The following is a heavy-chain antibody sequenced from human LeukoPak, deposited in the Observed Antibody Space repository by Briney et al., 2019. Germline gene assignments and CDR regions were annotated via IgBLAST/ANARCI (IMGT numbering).Heavy chain of an antibody. CDR3: AREDCDATSCYWGIIY. J-gene: IGHJ4*02. Sequence: GGSLRLSCTASGFTFTTYWMSWVRQAPGKGLEGVANIKPDGGEKYYVDSVKGRFTISRGNAKNSVYLQMNSLRAEDTAVYYCAREDCDATSCYWGIIYWGQGTLVTVSS. V-gene: IGHV3-7*01. D-gene: IGHD2-2*01. CDR1: GFTFTTYW. CDR2: IKPDGGEK.